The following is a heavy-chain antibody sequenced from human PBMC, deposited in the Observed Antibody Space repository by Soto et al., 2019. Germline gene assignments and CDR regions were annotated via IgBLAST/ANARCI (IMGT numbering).Heavy chain of an antibody. CDR2: IIPIFGTA. J-gene: IGHJ4*02. D-gene: IGHD3-22*01. CDR3: ATRINYYDSSIFDY. CDR1: GGTFSSYA. V-gene: IGHV1-69*06. Sequence: SVKVSCKASGGTFSSYAISWVRQAPGQGLEWMGGIIPIFGTANYAQKSQGRVTITADKSTSTAYMELSSLRSEDTAVYYCATRINYYDSSIFDYWGQGTLVTVSS.